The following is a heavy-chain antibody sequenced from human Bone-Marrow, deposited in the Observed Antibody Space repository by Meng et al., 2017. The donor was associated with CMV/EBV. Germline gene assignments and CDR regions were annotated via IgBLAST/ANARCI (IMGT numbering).Heavy chain of an antibody. CDR2: INHSGST. Sequence: PLSLTCAVYGGSFSGCYWSWIRQPPGKGLEWIGEINHSGSTNYNPSLKSRVTISVDTSKNQFSLKLSSVTAADTAVYYCAGPPRAGWGQGTLVTVSS. CDR3: AGPPRAG. CDR1: GGSFSGCY. V-gene: IGHV4-34*01. J-gene: IGHJ4*02.